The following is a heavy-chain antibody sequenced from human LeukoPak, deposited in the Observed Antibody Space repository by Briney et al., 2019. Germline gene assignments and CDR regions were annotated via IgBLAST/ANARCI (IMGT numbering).Heavy chain of an antibody. CDR2: ISAYNGNT. CDR3: ARGVPNSSGWYSAARGAFDY. D-gene: IGHD6-19*01. J-gene: IGHJ4*02. Sequence: GASVKVSCKVSGYTLTELSMHWVRQAPGQGLEWMGWISAYNGNTNYAQKLQGRVTMTTDTSTSTAYMELRSLRSDDTAVYYCARGVPNSSGWYSAARGAFDYWGQGTLVTVSS. CDR1: GYTLTELS. V-gene: IGHV1-18*01.